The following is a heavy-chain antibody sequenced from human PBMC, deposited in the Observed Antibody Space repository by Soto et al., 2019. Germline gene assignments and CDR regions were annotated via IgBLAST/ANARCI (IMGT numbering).Heavy chain of an antibody. CDR3: AKAYGASHSPFDC. Sequence: EEQLLESGGCLAQPGRSLRLSCAASGFTFRGYAMSWVRQATGKGPAWVSGISGSGDSTYHEKSVKGRFSISRDNSNIPLYLEINSLRAEDTAVYYCAKAYGASHSPFDCWGQGTLVAVSS. CDR1: GFTFRGYA. CDR2: ISGSGDST. V-gene: IGHV3-23*01. D-gene: IGHD2-21*01. J-gene: IGHJ4*02.